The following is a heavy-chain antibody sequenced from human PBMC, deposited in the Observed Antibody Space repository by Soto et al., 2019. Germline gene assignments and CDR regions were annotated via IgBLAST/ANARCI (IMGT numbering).Heavy chain of an antibody. J-gene: IGHJ4*02. V-gene: IGHV4-34*01. CDR1: GGSFSCYY. Sequence: SETLSLTCAVYGGSFSCYYWSWIRQPPGKGLEWIGEINHSGSTNYNPSLKSRVTISVDTSKNQFSLKLSSVTAADTAVYYCARGRRLYQLLYYFDYWGQGTLVTVSS. D-gene: IGHD2-2*01. CDR3: ARGRRLYQLLYYFDY. CDR2: INHSGST.